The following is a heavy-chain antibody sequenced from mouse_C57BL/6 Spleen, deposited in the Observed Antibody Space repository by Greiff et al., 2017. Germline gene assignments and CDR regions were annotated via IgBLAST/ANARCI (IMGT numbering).Heavy chain of an antibody. Sequence: VKLMESGAELARPGASVKLSCKASGYTFTSYGISWVKQRTGQGLEWIGEIYPRSGNTYYNEKFKGKATLTADKSSSTAYMELRSLTSEDSAVYFCARHRSTMVTDWYFDVWGTGTTVTVSS. CDR2: IYPRSGNT. CDR1: GYTFTSYG. D-gene: IGHD2-2*01. J-gene: IGHJ1*03. V-gene: IGHV1-81*01. CDR3: ARHRSTMVTDWYFDV.